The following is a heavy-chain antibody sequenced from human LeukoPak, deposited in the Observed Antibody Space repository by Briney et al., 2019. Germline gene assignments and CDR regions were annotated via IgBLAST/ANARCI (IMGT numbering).Heavy chain of an antibody. Sequence: SETLSLTCAVYGGSFSGYYWSWIRQPPEKGLEWIGEINHSGSTNYNPSLKSRVTISVDTSKNQFSLKLSSVTAADTAVYYCARTATRGGRFDYWGQGTLVTVSS. D-gene: IGHD3-10*01. V-gene: IGHV4-34*01. CDR3: ARTATRGGRFDY. J-gene: IGHJ4*02. CDR1: GGSFSGYY. CDR2: INHSGST.